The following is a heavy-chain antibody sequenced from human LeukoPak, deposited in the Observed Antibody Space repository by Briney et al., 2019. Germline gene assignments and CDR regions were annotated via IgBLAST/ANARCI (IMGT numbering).Heavy chain of an antibody. V-gene: IGHV3-30*04. Sequence: PGRSLRLSCAASGFTFSSYAMHWVRQAPGKGLEWVAVISYDGSNKYYADSVKGRFTISRDNSKNTLYLQMNSLRAEDTAVCYCAKDCSGGPCYGGFDYWGQGTLVTVSS. D-gene: IGHD2-15*01. J-gene: IGHJ4*02. CDR3: AKDCSGGPCYGGFDY. CDR1: GFTFSSYA. CDR2: ISYDGSNK.